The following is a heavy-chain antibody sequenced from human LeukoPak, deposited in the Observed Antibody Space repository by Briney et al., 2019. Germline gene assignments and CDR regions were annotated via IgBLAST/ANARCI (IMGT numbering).Heavy chain of an antibody. Sequence: GASVKVSCKASGYTFSDHYIHWVRQAPGQGLEWMGWINPNSGGTNYAQKFQGRVTMTRVTSITTVYMEMRRLTSDDTAVYYCARVAYGNNATPFDHWGQGTLVIVSS. J-gene: IGHJ4*02. D-gene: IGHD4-11*01. CDR3: ARVAYGNNATPFDH. CDR1: GYTFSDHY. CDR2: INPNSGGT. V-gene: IGHV1-2*02.